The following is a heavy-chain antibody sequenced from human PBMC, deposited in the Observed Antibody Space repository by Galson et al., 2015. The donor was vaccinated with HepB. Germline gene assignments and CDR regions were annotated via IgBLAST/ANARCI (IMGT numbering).Heavy chain of an antibody. Sequence: SVKVSCKASGYTFISYLIHWVRQAPGQGLEWMGWINLNNGDTQYSQRFQGRITITRDTSASTAYMELSSLRSEDTAMFCCARDDGAFDVWGQGTMVTVSS. D-gene: IGHD5-24*01. CDR1: GYTFISYL. CDR3: ARDDGAFDV. J-gene: IGHJ3*01. CDR2: INLNNGDT. V-gene: IGHV1-3*01.